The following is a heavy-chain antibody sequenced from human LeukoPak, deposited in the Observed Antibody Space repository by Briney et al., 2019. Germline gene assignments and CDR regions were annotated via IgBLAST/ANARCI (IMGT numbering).Heavy chain of an antibody. CDR2: TSYDGGSD. V-gene: IGHV3-33*01. Sequence: PGGSLRLSCAASGFTFRSFGMHWVRQAPGKGLEWVAVTSYDGGSDYYSESVKGRFAISRDNSKSMLFLQLNSLRAEDTALYYCARDLHYYVAMDVWGQGTTVTVSS. CDR1: GFTFRSFG. CDR3: ARDLHYYVAMDV. D-gene: IGHD3-10*02. J-gene: IGHJ6*02.